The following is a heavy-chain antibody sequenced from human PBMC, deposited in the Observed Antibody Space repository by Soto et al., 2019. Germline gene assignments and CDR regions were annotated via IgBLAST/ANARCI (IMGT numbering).Heavy chain of an antibody. Sequence: KPSETLSLTCTVSGGSISSYYWSWIRQPPGKGLEWIGYIYYSGSTNYNPSPKSRVTISVDTSKNQFSLKLSSVTAADTAVYYCARHSSGYQYYFDYWGQGTLVTVSS. CDR1: GGSISSYY. J-gene: IGHJ4*02. D-gene: IGHD3-22*01. CDR3: ARHSSGYQYYFDY. CDR2: IYYSGST. V-gene: IGHV4-59*01.